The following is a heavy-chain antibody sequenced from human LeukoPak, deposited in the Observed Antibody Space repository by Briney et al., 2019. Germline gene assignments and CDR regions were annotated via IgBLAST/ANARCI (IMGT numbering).Heavy chain of an antibody. Sequence: GGSLRLSCAASGFTFSSYSMNWVRQAPGKGLEWVSSISSSSSYIYYADSVKGRFTISRDNAKNSLYLQMNSLRAEDTAVYYCARGPMRGVTIFVWYNWFDPWGQGTLVTVSS. D-gene: IGHD3-3*01. V-gene: IGHV3-21*01. CDR3: ARGPMRGVTIFVWYNWFDP. CDR1: GFTFSSYS. CDR2: ISSSSSYI. J-gene: IGHJ5*02.